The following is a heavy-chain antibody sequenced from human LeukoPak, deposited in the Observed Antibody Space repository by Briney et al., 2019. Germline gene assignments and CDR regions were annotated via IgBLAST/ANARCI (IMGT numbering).Heavy chain of an antibody. J-gene: IGHJ4*02. Sequence: GGSLRLSCAASGFTFSSDSMNWVGQAPGKGLEWVSSIISSSSSISYAARVKGRFTISRYIAKNSLYLQMNSLRAEARAVYYCASINMVRWDCGQGTLVTVSS. CDR1: GFTFSSDS. D-gene: IGHD3-10*01. V-gene: IGHV3-21*01. CDR3: ASINMVRWD. CDR2: IISSSSSI.